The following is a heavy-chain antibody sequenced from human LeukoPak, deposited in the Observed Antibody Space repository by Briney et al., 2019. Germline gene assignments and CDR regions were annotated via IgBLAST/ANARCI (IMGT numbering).Heavy chain of an antibody. J-gene: IGHJ4*02. CDR1: GFTFNIYA. CDR3: AKGRLDSNLVLDY. D-gene: IGHD6-13*01. Sequence: GGSLRLSCAASGFTFNIYAMSWIRQAPGKGLEWFSTIRGTDGYTYYADSVKGRFTISRDNSKNTLYLQMNSLRAEDTALYYCAKGRLDSNLVLDYWGQGTLVTVSS. V-gene: IGHV3-23*01. CDR2: IRGTDGYT.